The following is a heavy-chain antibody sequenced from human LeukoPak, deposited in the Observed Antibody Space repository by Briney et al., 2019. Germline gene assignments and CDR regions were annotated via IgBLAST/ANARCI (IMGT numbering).Heavy chain of an antibody. CDR3: ARDLTNSWSIHNWFDP. J-gene: IGHJ5*02. V-gene: IGHV4-4*07. Sequence: SETLSLTCTVSGGSISSYYWSWIRQPAGKGLEWIGRIYTSGSTNYNPSLKSRVTMSVDTSKNQFSLKLSSVTAADTAVYYCARDLTNSWSIHNWFDPWGQETLVTVSS. CDR1: GGSISSYY. CDR2: IYTSGST. D-gene: IGHD6-13*01.